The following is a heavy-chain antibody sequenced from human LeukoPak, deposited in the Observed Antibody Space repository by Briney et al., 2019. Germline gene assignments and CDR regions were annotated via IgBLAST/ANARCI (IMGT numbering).Heavy chain of an antibody. D-gene: IGHD3-9*01. V-gene: IGHV3-30*03. CDR2: ISYDGSNN. CDR3: ATLYYDILTGYFPFDY. CDR1: GFTFSSYG. J-gene: IGHJ4*02. Sequence: GGSLRLSCAASGFTFSSYGMHWVRQAPGKGLEWVAVISYDGSNNYYADSVKGRFTISRDNSKNTLYLQMNSLRAEDTALYYCATLYYDILTGYFPFDYWGQGTLVTVSS.